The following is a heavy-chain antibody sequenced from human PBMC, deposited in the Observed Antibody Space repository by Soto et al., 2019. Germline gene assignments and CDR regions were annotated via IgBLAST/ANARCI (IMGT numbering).Heavy chain of an antibody. CDR2: IYYSGST. J-gene: IGHJ5*02. V-gene: IGHV4-39*07. CDR3: ARVPDR. CDR1: GASISGSSYY. D-gene: IGHD2-2*01. Sequence: SETLSLTCTVSGASISGSSYYWAWIRRPPGKGLEWIGSIYYSGSTYYNPSLKSRVTISVDRSKNQFSLELSSVTAADTAVYYCARVPDRWGQGTLVTVSS.